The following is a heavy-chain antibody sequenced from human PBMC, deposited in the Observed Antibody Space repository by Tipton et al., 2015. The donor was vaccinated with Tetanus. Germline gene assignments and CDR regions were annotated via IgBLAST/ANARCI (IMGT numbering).Heavy chain of an antibody. V-gene: IGHV4-34*01. Sequence: TLSLTCAVYGGSFSGYYWTWIRQPPGKGLEWIGEINHSGSTNYNPSLKSRVTISVDTSKNQFSLKLSSVTAADTAAYYCARDAIRGGAPFDYWGQGTLVTVSS. D-gene: IGHD2-2*02. CDR2: INHSGST. J-gene: IGHJ4*02. CDR3: ARDAIRGGAPFDY. CDR1: GGSFSGYY.